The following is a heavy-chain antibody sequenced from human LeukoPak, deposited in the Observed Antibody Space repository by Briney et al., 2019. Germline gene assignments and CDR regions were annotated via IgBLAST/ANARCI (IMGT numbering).Heavy chain of an antibody. Sequence: GGSLRLSCAASGFTFNYFWMHWVRQVPGKGLVWVSGINNDGTATYYADSVKGRFTISRDNAKNTVYLQMNGLRAEDTTVYYCATESEYWGQATLVTVSS. V-gene: IGHV3-74*01. CDR3: ATESEY. CDR1: GFTFNYFW. J-gene: IGHJ4*02. CDR2: INNDGTAT.